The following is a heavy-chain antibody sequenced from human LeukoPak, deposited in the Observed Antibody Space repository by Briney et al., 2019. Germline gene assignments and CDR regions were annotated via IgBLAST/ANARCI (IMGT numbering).Heavy chain of an antibody. V-gene: IGHV4-31*03. CDR2: IYYSGGT. D-gene: IGHD3-22*01. CDR1: GGSISSAGYY. Sequence: SETLSLTCTVSGGSISSAGYYWSWIRQQPGKGLEWIGCIYYSGGTYYNPSLLSRSTISADTSKNQFSLILSSVTAADTAVYYCARAPGDSSGFDYWGQGTLVTVSS. CDR3: ARAPGDSSGFDY. J-gene: IGHJ4*02.